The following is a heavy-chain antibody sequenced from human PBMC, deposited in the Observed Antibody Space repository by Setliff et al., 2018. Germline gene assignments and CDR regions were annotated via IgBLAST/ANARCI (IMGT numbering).Heavy chain of an antibody. J-gene: IGHJ4*02. CDR3: ARVFYYGSGSYLYYFDS. V-gene: IGHV4-34*01. D-gene: IGHD3-10*01. CDR1: GGSFSGYY. CDR2: INHSGST. Sequence: PSETLSLTCAVYGGSFSGYYWSWIRQPPGKGLEWIGEINHSGSTNYNPSLKSRVTISVDTSKNQFSLKLSSVTAADTAVYYCARVFYYGSGSYLYYFDSWGQGTLVTSPQ.